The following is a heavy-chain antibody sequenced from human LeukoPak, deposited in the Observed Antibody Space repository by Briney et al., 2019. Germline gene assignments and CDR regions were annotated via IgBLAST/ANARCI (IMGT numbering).Heavy chain of an antibody. CDR3: VKGGGSSSFSF. CDR2: ISSNGGST. J-gene: IGHJ4*02. V-gene: IGHV3-64D*09. CDR1: GFTFSNYN. Sequence: GGSLRLSCSAAGFTFSNYNMHWVRQAPGKGLEYVSAISSNGGSTIYADSVKGRFTIPRDNSKNTLYPQMSGLRTEDTAVFYCVKGGGSSSFSFWGQGTLVTVSS. D-gene: IGHD6-6*01.